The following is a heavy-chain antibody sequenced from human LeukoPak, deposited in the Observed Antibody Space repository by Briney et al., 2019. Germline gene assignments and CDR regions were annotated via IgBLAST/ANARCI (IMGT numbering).Heavy chain of an antibody. J-gene: IGHJ6*02. V-gene: IGHV3-53*04. CDR3: SSPIHYGDYDYYYGMDV. D-gene: IGHD4-17*01. CDR2: IYSGGST. Sequence: PGGSLRLSCAASGFSVNSNYMSWVRQAPGKGLEWVLVIYSGGSTYYADSVKGRFTISRHISKNTLYLQMNSLRAEDTAVYYCSSPIHYGDYDYYYGMDVWGQGTTVTVSS. CDR1: GFSVNSNY.